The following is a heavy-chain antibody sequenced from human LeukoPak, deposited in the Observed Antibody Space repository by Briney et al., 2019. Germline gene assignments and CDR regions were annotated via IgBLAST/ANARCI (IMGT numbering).Heavy chain of an antibody. J-gene: IGHJ4*02. Sequence: PSETLSLTCTASGYSISSVSYNWSWIRQPPGKGLEWFGSISHRGNTYYNPSLRSRVTIAVDTSKNQLSLKLISMTTTDTAVYYCARLCEGKRLADYWGQGTLVTVSS. D-gene: IGHD4-23*01. CDR1: GYSISSVSYN. CDR3: ARLCEGKRLADY. V-gene: IGHV4-39*01. CDR2: ISHRGNT.